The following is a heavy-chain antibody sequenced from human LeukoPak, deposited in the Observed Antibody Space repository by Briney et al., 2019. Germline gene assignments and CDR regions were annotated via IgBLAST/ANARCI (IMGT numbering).Heavy chain of an antibody. CDR3: AVYSYSSAFDI. CDR1: GFTFSRYW. CDR2: IKQDGSQK. V-gene: IGHV3-7*01. D-gene: IGHD2-15*01. J-gene: IGHJ3*02. Sequence: PGGSLRLSCAASGFTFSRYWMSWVRQAPGKGLKWVANIKQDGSQKSYVDSVKGRFTISRDNANNLLYLQMNSLRAEDTAVYYCAVYSYSSAFDIWGQGTMVTVSS.